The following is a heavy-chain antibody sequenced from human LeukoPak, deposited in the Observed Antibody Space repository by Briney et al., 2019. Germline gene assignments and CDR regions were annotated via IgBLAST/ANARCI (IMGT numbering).Heavy chain of an antibody. J-gene: IGHJ4*02. CDR2: ISAYNGNT. CDR1: GYTFTSYG. D-gene: IGHD3-16*01. Sequence: GASVKVSYKASGYTFTSYGISWVRQAPGQGLEWMGWISAYNGNTNYAQKLQGRVTMTTDTSTSTAYMELRSLRSDDTAVYYCATLIMITFGGVTPSDYFDYWGQGTLVTVSS. V-gene: IGHV1-18*01. CDR3: ATLIMITFGGVTPSDYFDY.